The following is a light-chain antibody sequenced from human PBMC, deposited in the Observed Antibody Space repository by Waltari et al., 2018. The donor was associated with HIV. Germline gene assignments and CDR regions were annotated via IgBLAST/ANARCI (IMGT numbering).Light chain of an antibody. J-gene: IGLJ2*01. CDR3: GTWDTTLSAVV. V-gene: IGLV1-51*01. CDR2: DND. Sequence: QSLLTQPPSVSAAPGQIVTISCSGTHSNICTNYISWYQHLPGTAPKLIIYDNDKRPSGIPDRFSGSKSGTSATLGVSGLQTGDEADYFCGTWDTTLSAVVFGGGTKLTVL. CDR1: HSNICTNY.